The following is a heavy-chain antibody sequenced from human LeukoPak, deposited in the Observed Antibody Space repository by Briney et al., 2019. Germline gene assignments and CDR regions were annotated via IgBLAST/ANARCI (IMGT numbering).Heavy chain of an antibody. CDR2: IYYSGST. Sequence: PSETLSLTCSVSGGSISSYYWSRIRQPPGKGLEWIGYIYYSGSTNYNPSLKSRVTISVDTSKNQFSLKLSSVTAADTAVYYCARQSPTPVPINDAFDIWGQGTMVTVSS. V-gene: IGHV4-59*08. D-gene: IGHD4-17*01. CDR3: ARQSPTPVPINDAFDI. CDR1: GGSISSYY. J-gene: IGHJ3*02.